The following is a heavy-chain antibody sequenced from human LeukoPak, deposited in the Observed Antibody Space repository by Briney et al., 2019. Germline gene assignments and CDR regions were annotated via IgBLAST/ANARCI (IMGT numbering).Heavy chain of an antibody. J-gene: IGHJ4*02. CDR3: ARLRQLVRLVVVVAVDY. Sequence: PSETLSLTCVVYGGSFSGYYWSWIRQPPGKGLEWIGEINHSGSTNYNPSLKSRVTISVDTSKNQFSLKLSPVTAANTAVYYCARLRQLVRLVVVVAVDYWGQGTLVTVSS. CDR1: GGSFSGYY. D-gene: IGHD2-15*01. CDR2: INHSGST. V-gene: IGHV4-34*01.